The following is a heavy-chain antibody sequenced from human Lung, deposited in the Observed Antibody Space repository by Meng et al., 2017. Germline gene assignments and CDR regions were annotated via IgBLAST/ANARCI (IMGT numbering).Heavy chain of an antibody. Sequence: SETLSLTCTVSGGSISGYYWSWIRQPAGKGLEWIGRIYDNGNTNYKPSFKSRVTMSVDTSKNQISLKLNSVTAADTAMYYCASDQGYSASWFDPWGQGTLV. J-gene: IGHJ5*02. CDR1: GGSISGYY. CDR2: IYDNGNT. V-gene: IGHV4-4*07. D-gene: IGHD5-18*01. CDR3: ASDQGYSASWFDP.